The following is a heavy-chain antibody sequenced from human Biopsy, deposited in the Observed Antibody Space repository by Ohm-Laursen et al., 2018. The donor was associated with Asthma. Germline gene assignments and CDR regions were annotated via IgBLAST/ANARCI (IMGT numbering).Heavy chain of an antibody. V-gene: IGHV2-5*02. Sequence: TQTLTLTGTFSGFSLTTGGVGLGWIRQPPGKALEWLALVYWDDSKRYSPSLKSRLAITKGTSRKQVVLAMSNMDTVDTGTYFCARAERRVEFSYFDNWGLGTLVYVSS. J-gene: IGHJ4*01. CDR2: VYWDDSK. D-gene: IGHD1-1*01. CDR1: GFSLTTGGVG. CDR3: ARAERRVEFSYFDN.